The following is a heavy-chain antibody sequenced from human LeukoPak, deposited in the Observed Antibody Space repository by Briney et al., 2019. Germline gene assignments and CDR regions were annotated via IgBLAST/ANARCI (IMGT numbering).Heavy chain of an antibody. V-gene: IGHV3-48*03. CDR3: ARDGKDGRGMIGGMDV. Sequence: GGSLRLSCAASGFSFSSYEMNRVRQAPGKGLEWVSYISSSGSTTYYADSVKGRFTISRDNAKNSLYLQMNSLRAEDTAVYYCARDGKDGRGMIGGMDVWGQGTTVTVSS. D-gene: IGHD3-22*01. J-gene: IGHJ6*02. CDR2: ISSSGSTT. CDR1: GFSFSSYE.